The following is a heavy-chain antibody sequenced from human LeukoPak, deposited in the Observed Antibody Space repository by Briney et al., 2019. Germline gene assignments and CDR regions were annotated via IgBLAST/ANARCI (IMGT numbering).Heavy chain of an antibody. V-gene: IGHV1-46*01. CDR3: ARGRYSSSWYNSDVPLRYNWFDP. J-gene: IGHJ5*02. CDR2: INPSGGTT. CDR1: GYTFTSYH. D-gene: IGHD6-13*01. Sequence: ASVKVSCKASGYTFTSYHMHWVRQAPGQGLEWMGIINPSGGTTNYAQKFRGRVTMTRDMSTSTVYMELSSLRSDDTAVYYCARGRYSSSWYNSDVPLRYNWFDPWGQGTLVTVSS.